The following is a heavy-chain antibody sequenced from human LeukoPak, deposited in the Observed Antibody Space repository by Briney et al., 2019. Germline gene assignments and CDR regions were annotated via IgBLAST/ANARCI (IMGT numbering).Heavy chain of an antibody. CDR3: ARGNRGPYYYGSGSRNWFDP. V-gene: IGHV4-34*01. D-gene: IGHD3-10*01. Sequence: SETLSLTCAVYGGPFSGYYWSWVRQPPGKGLEWIGEINHSGSTNYNPSLKSRVTISVDTSKNQFSLKLSSVTAADTAVYYCARGNRGPYYYGSGSRNWFDPWGQGTLVTVSS. CDR1: GGPFSGYY. J-gene: IGHJ5*02. CDR2: INHSGST.